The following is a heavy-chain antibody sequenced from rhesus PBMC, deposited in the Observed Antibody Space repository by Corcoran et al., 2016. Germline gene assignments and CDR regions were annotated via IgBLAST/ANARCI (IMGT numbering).Heavy chain of an antibody. CDR3: ARDYGSSYGLDS. CDR2: SYGSGGCT. D-gene: IGHD4-29*01. V-gene: IGHV4-173*01. J-gene: IGHJ6*01. CDR1: GGSISSNY. Sequence: QLQLQESGPGLVQPSETLSLTCAVSGGSISSNYWSWIRQPPGKGLEWIGRSYGSGGCTESNPALKSRVTISTDTSKNQFSLKLSSVTAADTAVYYCARDYGSSYGLDSWGQGVVVTVSS.